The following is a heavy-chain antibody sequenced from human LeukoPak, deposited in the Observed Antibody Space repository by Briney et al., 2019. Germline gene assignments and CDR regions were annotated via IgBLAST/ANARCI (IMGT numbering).Heavy chain of an antibody. CDR1: GGSISSGSYY. J-gene: IGHJ2*01. CDR3: ARGGRGVQYYYDSTGHFDL. D-gene: IGHD3-22*01. V-gene: IGHV4-61*02. CDR2: IYTSGST. Sequence: SETLSLTCTVSGGSISSGSYYWSWIRQPAGKGLEWIGRIYTSGSTNYNPSLKSRVTISVDTSKNQFSLKLSSVTAADTAVYYCARGGRGVQYYYDSTGHFDLWGRGILVTVSS.